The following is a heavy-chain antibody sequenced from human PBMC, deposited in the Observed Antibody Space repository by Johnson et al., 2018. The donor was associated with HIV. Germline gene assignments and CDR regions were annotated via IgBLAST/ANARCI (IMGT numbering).Heavy chain of an antibody. Sequence: QVQLLESGGGLVQPGRSLRVSCAASGFTFSDYYINWIRQAPGKGLEWVAVISYDGRNKYYADSVKGRFTISSYTSKNTLYLQMHSLRAEDTAVYYCAKKDSGDAFDIWGQGTMVTVSS. CDR3: AKKDSGDAFDI. D-gene: IGHD3-10*01. J-gene: IGHJ3*02. CDR1: GFTFSDYY. CDR2: ISYDGRNK. V-gene: IGHV3-30*18.